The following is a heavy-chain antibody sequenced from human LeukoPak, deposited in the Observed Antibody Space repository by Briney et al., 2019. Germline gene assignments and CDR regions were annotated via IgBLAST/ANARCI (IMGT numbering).Heavy chain of an antibody. Sequence: ASVKVSCKASGYTFTSYDINWVRQAPGQGLEWMGWMNPNSGNTGYAQKFQGRVTMTRNTSISTAYMELSSLRSEDTAVYYCARQRRARHRWFDPWGQGTLVTVSS. V-gene: IGHV1-8*01. D-gene: IGHD5-24*01. J-gene: IGHJ5*02. CDR2: MNPNSGNT. CDR1: GYTFTSYD. CDR3: ARQRRARHRWFDP.